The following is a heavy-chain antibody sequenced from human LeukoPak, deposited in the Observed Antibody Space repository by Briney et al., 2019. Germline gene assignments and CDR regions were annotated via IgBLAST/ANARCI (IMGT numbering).Heavy chain of an antibody. J-gene: IGHJ4*02. CDR3: AKNSGYYSGSFDY. CDR1: GFTFSSYA. CDR2: ISGSGGST. V-gene: IGHV3-23*01. Sequence: SGGSLRLSCAASGFTFSSYAMSWVRQAPGKGLEWVSAISGSGGSTYYADSVKGRFTISRDNSKNTPYLQMNSLSAEDTAVYYCAKNSGYYSGSFDYWGQGTRVTVSS. D-gene: IGHD3-22*01.